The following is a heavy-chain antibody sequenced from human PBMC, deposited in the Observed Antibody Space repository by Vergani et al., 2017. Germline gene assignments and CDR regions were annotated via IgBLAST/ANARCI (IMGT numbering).Heavy chain of an antibody. D-gene: IGHD3-10*01. V-gene: IGHV3-73*02. Sequence: EVQLVESGGGLVQPGGSLKLSCAASGFTFSGSAMHWVRQASGKGLEWVGRIRSKANSYATAYAASVKGRFTISRDNSKNTLYLQMNSLRAEDTAVYYCANVVYGSGSSYFDYWGQGTLVTVSS. CDR3: ANVVYGSGSSYFDY. CDR2: IRSKANSYAT. J-gene: IGHJ4*02. CDR1: GFTFSGSA.